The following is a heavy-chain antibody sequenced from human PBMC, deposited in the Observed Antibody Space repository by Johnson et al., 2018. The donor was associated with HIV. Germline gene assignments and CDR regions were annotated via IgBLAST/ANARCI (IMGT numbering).Heavy chain of an antibody. CDR1: GFTFRSYW. Sequence: VQLVESGGGLVQPGGSLRLSCVVSGFTFRSYWMTWVRQAPGKGLEWVANIKKDGSENYYVDSVKGRFTISRDNAKNSLYLQMNGLRAEDTAVYYCARNEYSNYGGRDAFDIWGQGTMVTVSS. CDR3: ARNEYSNYGGRDAFDI. J-gene: IGHJ3*02. CDR2: IKKDGSEN. V-gene: IGHV3-7*01. D-gene: IGHD4-11*01.